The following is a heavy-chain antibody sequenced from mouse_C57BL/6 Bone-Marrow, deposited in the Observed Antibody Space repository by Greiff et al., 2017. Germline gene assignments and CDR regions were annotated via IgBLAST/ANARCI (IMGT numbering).Heavy chain of an antibody. Sequence: DVMLVESGGGLVKPGGSLKLSCAASGFTFSDYGMHWVRQAPEKGLEWVAYISSGSSTIYYADTVKGRFTISRDNAKNTLCLQMTSLRSEDTAMYYCARIDWGNDFDYWGQGTTLTVSS. CDR1: GFTFSDYG. V-gene: IGHV5-17*01. CDR3: ARIDWGNDFDY. CDR2: ISSGSSTI. J-gene: IGHJ2*01. D-gene: IGHD2-1*01.